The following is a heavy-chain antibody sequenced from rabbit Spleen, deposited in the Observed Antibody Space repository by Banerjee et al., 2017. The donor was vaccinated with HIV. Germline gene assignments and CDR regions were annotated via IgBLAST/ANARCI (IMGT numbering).Heavy chain of an antibody. CDR3: ARDLAAWNSGSYAFNL. D-gene: IGHD1-1*01. J-gene: IGHJ4*01. Sequence: QEQLTETGGGLVQPGGSLTLSCKASGFAFSSDAMCWVRQAPGKGPEWIACIYNGDDTTYYASWVHGRFTISKASSATVTLQMTSLTAADTATYFCARDLAAWNSGSYAFNLWGPGTLVTVS. CDR2: IYNGDDTT. V-gene: IGHV1S47*01. CDR1: GFAFSSDA.